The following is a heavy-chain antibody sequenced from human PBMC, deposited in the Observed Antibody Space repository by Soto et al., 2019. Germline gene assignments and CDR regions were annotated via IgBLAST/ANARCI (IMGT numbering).Heavy chain of an antibody. J-gene: IGHJ4*02. CDR2: ITGSSDRI. V-gene: IGHV3-48*02. D-gene: IGHD3-22*01. Sequence: EVQLVESGGGWVQPGGSLRLSCAASGFTFSVYSMNWVRQAPGKGLDWVSYITGSSDRILFADSVKDRFTVSRDNAKNSLYLQMNSLRDEDTGVYYCTTSNGHLNHWGQGTLVSVSS. CDR3: TTSNGHLNH. CDR1: GFTFSVYS.